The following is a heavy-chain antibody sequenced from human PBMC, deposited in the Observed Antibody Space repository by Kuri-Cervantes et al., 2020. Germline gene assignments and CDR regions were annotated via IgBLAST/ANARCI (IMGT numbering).Heavy chain of an antibody. D-gene: IGHD6-19*01. V-gene: IGHV1-58*01. J-gene: IGHJ3*02. CDR1: GFTFGNSA. CDR2: MVVGSGNT. Sequence: SVKVSCKASGFTFGNSAVQWVRQARGQRLEWIGWMVVGSGNTHYAQKFQQRVTITRDKSTSTAYMELSRLRSDDTAVYYCARVGIAVAGPPRGAFDIWGQGTMVTVSS. CDR3: ARVGIAVAGPPRGAFDI.